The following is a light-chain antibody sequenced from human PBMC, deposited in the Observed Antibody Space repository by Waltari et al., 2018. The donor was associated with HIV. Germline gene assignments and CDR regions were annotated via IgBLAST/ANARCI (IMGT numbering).Light chain of an antibody. CDR1: SSDVGGYNY. J-gene: IGLJ1*01. CDR2: DVS. V-gene: IGLV2-14*01. Sequence: QSALAQPASVSGSPGPSITISCPGTSSDVGGYNYVSWYQQYAGKAPKLMIYDVSNRPSGVSNRFSGSKSGNTASLTISGLQTEDEADYYCGSYTSSSTLVFGTGTKVTVL. CDR3: GSYTSSSTLV.